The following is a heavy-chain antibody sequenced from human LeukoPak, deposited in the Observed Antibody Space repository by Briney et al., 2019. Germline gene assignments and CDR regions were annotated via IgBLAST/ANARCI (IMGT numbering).Heavy chain of an antibody. CDR3: TWDTSGWHLFSS. V-gene: IGHV3-15*01. J-gene: IGHJ5*02. Sequence: GGSLRLSCAASGFTFIDAWMGWVRQAPGKGLEWVGRIKSKGSGGTTDYAAPVKGRFAISRDDSKHTLYLQMNSLKTEDTAVYYCTWDTSGWHLFSSWGQGTLVTVSS. D-gene: IGHD6-19*01. CDR1: GFTFIDAW. CDR2: IKSKGSGGTT.